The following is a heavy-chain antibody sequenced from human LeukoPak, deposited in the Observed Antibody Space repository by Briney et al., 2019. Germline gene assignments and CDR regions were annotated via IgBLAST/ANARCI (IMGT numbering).Heavy chain of an antibody. Sequence: ASVTVSCMASGYTFTGYYMHWVRQAPGQGLEWMGWINLNSGDRNYAQKFQGRVTMTRDTSSSTAYMEVSRLRSDDTAVYYCARVSRLYHDTSGRIFDYWGQGTLVTVSS. J-gene: IGHJ4*02. CDR3: ARVSRLYHDTSGRIFDY. V-gene: IGHV1-2*02. CDR2: INLNSGDR. D-gene: IGHD3-22*01. CDR1: GYTFTGYY.